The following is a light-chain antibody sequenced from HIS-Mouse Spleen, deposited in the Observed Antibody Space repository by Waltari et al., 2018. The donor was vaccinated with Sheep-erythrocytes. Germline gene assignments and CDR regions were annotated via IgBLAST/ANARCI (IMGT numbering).Light chain of an antibody. CDR3: YSTDSSGNHWV. Sequence: SYELTQPPSVSVSPGQPARITCSGDALPKHYPYWYQQKSGQAPVLVIYEDSKRPSGIPERFSGSTSGTMATLTISGAQVEDEADYYCYSTDSSGNHWVFGGGTKLTVL. J-gene: IGLJ3*02. CDR2: EDS. V-gene: IGLV3-10*01. CDR1: ALPKHY.